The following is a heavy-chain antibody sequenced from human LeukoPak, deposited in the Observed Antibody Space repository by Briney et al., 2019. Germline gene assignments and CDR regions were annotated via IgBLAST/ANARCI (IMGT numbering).Heavy chain of an antibody. D-gene: IGHD6-13*01. Sequence: SETLSLTCTVSGGSISSYYWSWIRQPPGKGLEWIGTIYHSGSTYYNASLESRVTISVDTSKNQFSLKLSSVTAADTAVYYCARAYSSSWYFNWFDPWGQGTLVTVSS. V-gene: IGHV4-59*04. CDR3: ARAYSSSWYFNWFDP. CDR2: IYHSGST. CDR1: GGSISSYY. J-gene: IGHJ5*02.